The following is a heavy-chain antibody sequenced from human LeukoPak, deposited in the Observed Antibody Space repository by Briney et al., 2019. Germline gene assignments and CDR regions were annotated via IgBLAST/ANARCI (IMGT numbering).Heavy chain of an antibody. D-gene: IGHD4-23*01. Sequence: ASVKVSCKASGYTFTGYYMHWVRQAPRQGLEWMGWINPNSGGTNYAQKFQGRVTMTRDTSISTAYMELSRLRSDDTAVYYCARDSGAPRWYFDYWGQGTLVTVSS. V-gene: IGHV1-2*02. CDR2: INPNSGGT. J-gene: IGHJ4*02. CDR3: ARDSGAPRWYFDY. CDR1: GYTFTGYY.